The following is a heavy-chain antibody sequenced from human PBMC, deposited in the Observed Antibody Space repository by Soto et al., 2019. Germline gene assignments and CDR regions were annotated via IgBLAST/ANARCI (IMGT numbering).Heavy chain of an antibody. CDR2: INPSGGST. Sequence: VASVKVSCKASGYTFTSYYMHWVRQAPGQGLEWMGIINPSGGSTSYAQKFQGRVTMTRDTSTSTVYMELSSLRSEDTAVYYCARDRVVLVPAALFDYWGQGTLVTVSS. V-gene: IGHV1-46*01. J-gene: IGHJ4*02. D-gene: IGHD2-2*01. CDR1: GYTFTSYY. CDR3: ARDRVVLVPAALFDY.